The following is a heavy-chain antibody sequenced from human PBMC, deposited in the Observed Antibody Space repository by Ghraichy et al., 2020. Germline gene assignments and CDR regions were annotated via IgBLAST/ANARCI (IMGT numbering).Heavy chain of an antibody. CDR3: ARHRTVQVRGVNYYYDYGMDV. J-gene: IGHJ6*02. D-gene: IGHD3-10*01. Sequence: SETLSLTCAVYGGSFSGYYWTWIRQPPGKGLEWIGDIYHSGGTNYCPSLKSRVTISIDTSKNQFSLRLSSVTAADTAVYYCARHRTVQVRGVNYYYDYGMDVWGQGTTVTVSS. V-gene: IGHV4-34*01. CDR1: GGSFSGYY. CDR2: IYHSGGT.